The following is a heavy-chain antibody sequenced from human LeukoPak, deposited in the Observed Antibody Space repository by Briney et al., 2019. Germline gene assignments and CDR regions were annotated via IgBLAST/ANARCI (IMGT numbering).Heavy chain of an antibody. CDR2: IHDSGST. CDR1: GFTFSDHY. J-gene: IGHJ4*02. D-gene: IGHD6-19*01. V-gene: IGHV4-59*08. Sequence: PGGSLRLSCAASGFTFSDHYMDWVRQAPGKGLEWIGYIHDSGSTKYNPSLKSRVTISVDTSKNQFSLKLSSVTAADTAVYYCARWYYSGWAFDYWGQGTLVTVSS. CDR3: ARWYYSGWAFDY.